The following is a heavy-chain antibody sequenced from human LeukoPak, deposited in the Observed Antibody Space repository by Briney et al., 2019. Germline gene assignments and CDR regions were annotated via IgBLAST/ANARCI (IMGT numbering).Heavy chain of an antibody. V-gene: IGHV1-2*02. CDR3: ARHLTDPTSGDY. D-gene: IGHD1-14*01. Sequence: ASVKVSCKTSGYTFTDEYIHWVRQAPGHGLECMGWMHPNTGDTVYVQKFQGRVSLTRDTSISTAYMELHRLRSDDTAVYYCARHLTDPTSGDYWGQGTLVTVSS. CDR2: MHPNTGDT. J-gene: IGHJ4*02. CDR1: GYTFTDEY.